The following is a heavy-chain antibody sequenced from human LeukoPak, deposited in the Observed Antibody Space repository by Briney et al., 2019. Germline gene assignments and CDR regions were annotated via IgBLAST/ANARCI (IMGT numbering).Heavy chain of an antibody. CDR3: ASELVRRMAWYYYYYYYMDV. D-gene: IGHD6-6*01. Sequence: SETLSLTCTVSGGSISSYYWSWVRQPPGKGLEWIGYIYYSGSTNYNPSLKSRVTISVDTSKNQFSLKLSSVTAADTAVYYCASELVRRMAWYYYYYYYMDVWGKGTTVTVSS. V-gene: IGHV4-59*01. CDR1: GGSISSYY. J-gene: IGHJ6*03. CDR2: IYYSGST.